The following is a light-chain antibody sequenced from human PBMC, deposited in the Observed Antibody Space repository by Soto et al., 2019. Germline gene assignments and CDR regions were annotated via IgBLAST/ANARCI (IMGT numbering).Light chain of an antibody. CDR3: LLSYSDARGV. J-gene: IGLJ3*02. Sequence: QAVVTQEPSLPGSQGGQFPLPCASTPGIVTSEHFPYWFQQKPGQAPTTLIYDTNNKHSWTPARFSGSLLGGKAALTLLGAQPDDEADYYCLLSYSDARGVFGGGTKLTVL. V-gene: IGLV7-46*02. CDR2: DTN. CDR1: PGIVTSEHF.